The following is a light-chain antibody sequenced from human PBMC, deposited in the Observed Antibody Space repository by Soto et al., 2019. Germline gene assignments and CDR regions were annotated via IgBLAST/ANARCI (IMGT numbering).Light chain of an antibody. CDR1: SSDVGTYNL. CDR3: CSYAGSSSSI. CDR2: EVT. V-gene: IGLV2-23*02. Sequence: LNQPASVSGSPGQSITISCSGTSSDVGTYNLVSWYQQYPGKAPRLMIYEVTKRPSGVSNRFSGSKSGNTASLTISGLQPEDEADYYCCSYAGSSSSIFGTGTKVTVL. J-gene: IGLJ1*01.